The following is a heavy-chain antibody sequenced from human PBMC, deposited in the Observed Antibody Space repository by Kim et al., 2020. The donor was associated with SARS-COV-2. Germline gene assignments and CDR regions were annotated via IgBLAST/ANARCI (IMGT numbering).Heavy chain of an antibody. CDR1: GFTLRSYT. D-gene: IGHD3-3*01. Sequence: GGSLRLSCDASGFTLRSYTMNWVRQAPGKGLEWVASISSTGVDIYYSDSVKGRFTISRDNAKNSLSLQMSSLNAEDTAVYYCARQVTVFGMVTNKNYFD. CDR2: ISSTGVDI. J-gene: IGHJ4*01. CDR3: ARQVTVFGMVTNKNYFD. V-gene: IGHV3-21*01.